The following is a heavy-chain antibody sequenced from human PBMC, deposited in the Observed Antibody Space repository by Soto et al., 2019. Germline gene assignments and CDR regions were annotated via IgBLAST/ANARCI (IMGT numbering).Heavy chain of an antibody. V-gene: IGHV3-64D*06. D-gene: IGHD3-9*01. Sequence: PGGSLRLSCSASGFTFSEYSMHWVRQAPGKGLQYVSTISSDGDITYYADSVKGRFTISRDNSKNTLYLQMNSLRPEETAVYYCVKVSTFYDILTGYYSTIFFDSWGQVPLVTVSS. CDR2: ISSDGDIT. CDR1: GFTFSEYS. J-gene: IGHJ5*01. CDR3: VKVSTFYDILTGYYSTIFFDS.